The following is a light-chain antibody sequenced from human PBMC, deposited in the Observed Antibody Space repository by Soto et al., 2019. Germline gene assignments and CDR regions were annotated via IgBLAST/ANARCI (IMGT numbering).Light chain of an antibody. CDR2: GAS. J-gene: IGKJ2*01. CDR1: QSVSSN. V-gene: IGKV3-15*01. CDR3: QQYNNWPYT. Sequence: EIVMTQSPATLSVSPGERATLSCRASQSVSSNLAWYQQKPGQAPRLLIYGASTRATGIPARFSGSGSGTKFTLTISSLQCEEFAVYYCQQYNNWPYTFGQGTKLEIK.